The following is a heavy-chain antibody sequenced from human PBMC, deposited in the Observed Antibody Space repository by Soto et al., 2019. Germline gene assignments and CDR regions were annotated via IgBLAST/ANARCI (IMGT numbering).Heavy chain of an antibody. CDR1: GGSFSGYY. CDR3: ARAPYYDFWSGYFGPSGMDV. Sequence: SDTLSLTCAVYGGSFSGYYWSWIRQPPGKGLEWIGEINHSGSTNYNPSLKSRVTISVDTSKNQFSLKLSSVTAADTAVYYCARAPYYDFWSGYFGPSGMDVWGQGTTVTVSS. J-gene: IGHJ6*02. D-gene: IGHD3-3*01. CDR2: INHSGST. V-gene: IGHV4-34*01.